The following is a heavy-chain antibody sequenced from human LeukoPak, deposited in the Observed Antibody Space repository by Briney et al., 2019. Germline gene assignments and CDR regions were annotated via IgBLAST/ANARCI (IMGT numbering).Heavy chain of an antibody. CDR3: ASPPLAGGDAFDI. V-gene: IGHV3-74*01. Sequence: GSLRLSCAASGLTLSSSWIHWVRQAPGKGLVWVSRIHVDGTTTRYADSVKGRFTISRDNAKNTLYLQMNSLRAEDTAVYYCASPPLAGGDAFDIWGQGTMVTVSS. D-gene: IGHD1-26*01. CDR1: GLTLSSSW. CDR2: IHVDGTTT. J-gene: IGHJ3*02.